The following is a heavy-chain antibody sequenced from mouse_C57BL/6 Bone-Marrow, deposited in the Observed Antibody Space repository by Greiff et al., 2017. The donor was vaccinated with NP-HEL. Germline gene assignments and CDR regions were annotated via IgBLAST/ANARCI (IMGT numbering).Heavy chain of an antibody. Sequence: QVQLQQSGPELVKPGASVKLSCKASGYTFTSYDINWVKQRPGQGLEWIGWIYPRDGSSTYNEKFKGKATLTVDTSSSTAYMELHSLTSEDSAVYFCALGRRVYYYAMDYWGQGTSVTVSS. V-gene: IGHV1-85*01. CDR2: IYPRDGSS. CDR3: ALGRRVYYYAMDY. CDR1: GYTFTSYD. J-gene: IGHJ4*01. D-gene: IGHD4-1*01.